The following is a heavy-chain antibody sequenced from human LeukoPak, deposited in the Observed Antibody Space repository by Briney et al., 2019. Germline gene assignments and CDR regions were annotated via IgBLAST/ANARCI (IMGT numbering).Heavy chain of an antibody. V-gene: IGHV2-5*02. CDR1: GFSLNTTTLG. CDR2: LFWDDDS. D-gene: IGHD4-23*01. CDR3: AHATNSHFDY. Sequence: SGPTLVKPTQTLTLTCTFSGFSLNTTTLGVGWIRQPPGKALEWLALLFWDDDSRLSPSLESRLTITKDTSKNQVVLTMTGMDPVDTATYYCAHATNSHFDYWGQGTLVTVSS. J-gene: IGHJ4*02.